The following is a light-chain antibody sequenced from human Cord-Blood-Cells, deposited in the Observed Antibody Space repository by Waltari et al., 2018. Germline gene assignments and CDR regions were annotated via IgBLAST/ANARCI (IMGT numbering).Light chain of an antibody. Sequence: DTQMTQSPSTLSASVGDRVTITCRASQSISSWLAWYQQKPGKAPKLLIYDASSLESGVPSRFSGSGSGTEFTLTSSSLHPDDFATYYCQQYNSYSYTFGQGTKLEIK. CDR1: QSISSW. J-gene: IGKJ2*01. CDR2: DAS. V-gene: IGKV1-5*01. CDR3: QQYNSYSYT.